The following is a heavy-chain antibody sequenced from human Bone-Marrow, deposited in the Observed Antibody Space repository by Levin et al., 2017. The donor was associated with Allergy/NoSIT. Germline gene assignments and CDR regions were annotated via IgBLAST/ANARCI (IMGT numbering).Heavy chain of an antibody. CDR3: AKETFASSRPRIAVAGFPNWFDP. J-gene: IGHJ5*02. Sequence: TGGSLRLSCAASGFTFSSYAMSWVRQAPGKGLEWVSAISGSGGSTYYADSVKGRFTISRDNSKNTLYLQMNSLRAEDTAVYYCAKETFASSRPRIAVAGFPNWFDPWGQGTLVTVSS. V-gene: IGHV3-23*01. D-gene: IGHD6-19*01. CDR2: ISGSGGST. CDR1: GFTFSSYA.